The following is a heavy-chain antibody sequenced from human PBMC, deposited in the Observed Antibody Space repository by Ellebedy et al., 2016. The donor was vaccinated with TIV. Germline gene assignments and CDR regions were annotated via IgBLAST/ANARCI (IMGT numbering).Heavy chain of an antibody. CDR2: ISGSGGST. CDR1: GFTFSSYA. J-gene: IGHJ2*01. CDR3: ARYYSGYEKGFSSYFDL. Sequence: PGGSLRLSCAASGFTFSSYAMSWVRQAPGKGLEWVSAISGSGGSTYYADSVKGRFTISRDNSKNTLYLQMNSLRAEDTAVYYCARYYSGYEKGFSSYFDLWGRGTLVTVSS. D-gene: IGHD5-12*01. V-gene: IGHV3-23*01.